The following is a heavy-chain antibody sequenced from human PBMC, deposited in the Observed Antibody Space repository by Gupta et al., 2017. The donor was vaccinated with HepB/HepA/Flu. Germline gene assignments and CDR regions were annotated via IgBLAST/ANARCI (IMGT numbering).Heavy chain of an antibody. D-gene: IGHD2-2*01. J-gene: IGHJ5*02. CDR1: GGSFSGYY. Sequence: QVQLQQWGAGLLKPSETLSLTCAGYGGSFSGYYWSWIRQPPGKGLEWIGEINHSGSTNYNPSLKSRVTISVDTSKNQFSLKLSSVTAADTAVYYCARGGYCSSTSCYPDNWFDPWGQGTLVTVSS. CDR3: ARGGYCSSTSCYPDNWFDP. CDR2: INHSGST. V-gene: IGHV4-34*01.